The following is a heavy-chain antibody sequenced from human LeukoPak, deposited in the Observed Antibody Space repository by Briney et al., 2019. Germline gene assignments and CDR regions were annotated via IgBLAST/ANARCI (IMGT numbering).Heavy chain of an antibody. D-gene: IGHD3-3*01. CDR1: GFTFSSYG. V-gene: IGHV3-33*06. CDR2: IWYDGSNK. CDR3: AKDSMDFWSGYYPNWFDP. J-gene: IGHJ5*02. Sequence: QSGRSLRLSCAASGFTFSSYGMHWVRQAPGKGLEWVAVIWYDGSNKYYADSVKGQFTISRDNSKNTLYLQMNSLRAEDTAVYYCAKDSMDFWSGYYPNWFDPWGQGTLVTVSS.